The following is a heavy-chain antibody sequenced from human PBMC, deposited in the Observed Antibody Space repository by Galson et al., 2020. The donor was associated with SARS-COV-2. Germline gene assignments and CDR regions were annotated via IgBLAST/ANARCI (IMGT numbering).Heavy chain of an antibody. CDR1: GETFSPNY. Sequence: SETLSLTCAVYGETFSPNYWNWVRLSPGRGLEWIGEVTHSGDASYSPSLKSRVTISVDTSKNQFSLNIKAVTAADTAVYYCARARPTRSGFYYYYHMDVWGKGTPVTVSS. J-gene: IGHJ6*03. V-gene: IGHV4-34*01. D-gene: IGHD3-3*01. CDR2: VTHSGDA. CDR3: ARARPTRSGFYYYYHMDV.